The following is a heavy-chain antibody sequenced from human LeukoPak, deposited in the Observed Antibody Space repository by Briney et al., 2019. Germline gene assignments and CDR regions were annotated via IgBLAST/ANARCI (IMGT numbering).Heavy chain of an antibody. CDR2: IYYNGNT. D-gene: IGHD5-18*01. J-gene: IGHJ6*04. CDR1: GGSISSSTYY. CDR3: ARRPPFPAMVKSQPSQPPDV. Sequence: SETLSLTCIVSGGSISSSTYYWGWIRQPPGKGLEWIGNIYYNGNTYYNPSLKSRVTISADTSKNQFSLKLNSVTAADTAVYYCARRPPFPAMVKSQPSQPPDVWGKGTTVTVSS. V-gene: IGHV4-39*07.